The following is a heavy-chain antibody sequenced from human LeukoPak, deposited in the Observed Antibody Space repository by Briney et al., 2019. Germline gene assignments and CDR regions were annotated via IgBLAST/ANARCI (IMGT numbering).Heavy chain of an antibody. J-gene: IGHJ4*02. CDR2: ISGSGGST. CDR3: AKGRYYYDSSGYYRGFDY. Sequence: GGSLRLSCAASGFTLSSYAMSWVRQAPGKGLEWVSAISGSGGSTYYADSVKGRFTISRDNSKNTLYLQMNSLRAEDTAVYYCAKGRYYYDSSGYYRGFDYWGQGTLVTVSS. D-gene: IGHD3-22*01. V-gene: IGHV3-23*01. CDR1: GFTLSSYA.